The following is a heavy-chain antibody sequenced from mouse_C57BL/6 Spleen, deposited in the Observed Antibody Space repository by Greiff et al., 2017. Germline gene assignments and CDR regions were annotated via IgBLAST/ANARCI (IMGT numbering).Heavy chain of an antibody. Sequence: EVQLQESGGGLVKPGGSLKLSCAASGFTFSDYGMHWVRQAPEKGLEWVAYISSGSSTIYYADTVKGRFTISRDNAKNTLFLQMTSLRSEDTAMYYCARRDDYDYYYAMDYWGQGTSVTVSS. V-gene: IGHV5-17*01. CDR3: ARRDDYDYYYAMDY. CDR1: GFTFSDYG. J-gene: IGHJ4*01. CDR2: ISSGSSTI. D-gene: IGHD2-4*01.